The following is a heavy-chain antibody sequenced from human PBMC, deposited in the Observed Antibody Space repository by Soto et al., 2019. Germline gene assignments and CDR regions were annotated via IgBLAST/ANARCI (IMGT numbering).Heavy chain of an antibody. CDR3: AKDSGEPHDPPLYNWFDP. CDR1: GYTFTSYA. CDR2: INAGNGNT. V-gene: IGHV1-3*01. J-gene: IGHJ5*02. D-gene: IGHD3-10*01. Sequence: ASVKVSCKASGYTFTSYAMHWLRQAPGQRLEWMGWINAGNGNTKYSQKFQGRVTITRDTSASTAYMELNNLRPEDTAVYYCAKDSGEPHDPPLYNWFDPWGLGTLFTVSS.